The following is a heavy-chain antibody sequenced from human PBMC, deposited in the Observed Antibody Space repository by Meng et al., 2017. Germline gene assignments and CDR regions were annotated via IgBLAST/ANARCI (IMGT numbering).Heavy chain of an antibody. D-gene: IGHD6-19*01. CDR2: INWNGGST. Sequence: GESLKISCAASGFTFDDYGMSWVRQAPGKGLEWVSGINWNGGSTGYADSVEGRFTISRDNAKNSLYLQMNSLRAEDTALYHCARSSGWYSGGYYYGMDVWGQGTTVTVSS. V-gene: IGHV3-20*01. CDR3: ARSSGWYSGGYYYGMDV. J-gene: IGHJ6*02. CDR1: GFTFDDYG.